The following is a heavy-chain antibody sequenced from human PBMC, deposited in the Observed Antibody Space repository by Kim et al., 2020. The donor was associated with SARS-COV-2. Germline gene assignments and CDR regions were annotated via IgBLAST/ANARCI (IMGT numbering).Heavy chain of an antibody. Sequence: AQGFTGRFVFSLDTSVSTAYLQISSLKAEDTAVYYCARGPHDLYYYGMDVWGQGTTVTVSS. J-gene: IGHJ6*02. CDR3: ARGPHDLYYYGMDV. D-gene: IGHD3-3*01. V-gene: IGHV7-4-1*02.